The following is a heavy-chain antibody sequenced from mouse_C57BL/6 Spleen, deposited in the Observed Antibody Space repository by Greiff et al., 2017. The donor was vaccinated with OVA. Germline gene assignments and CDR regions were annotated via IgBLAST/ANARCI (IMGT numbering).Heavy chain of an antibody. CDR1: GYTFTSYW. D-gene: IGHD1-1*01. J-gene: IGHJ3*01. CDR2: IDPSDSYT. CDR3: AFDYGSSGGFAY. V-gene: IGHV1-50*01. Sequence: QVQLQQPGAELVKPGASVKLSCKASGYTFTSYWMQWVKQRPGQGLEWIGEIDPSDSYTNYNQKFKGKATLTVDTSSRTAYMQLSSLTSEDSAVYYCAFDYGSSGGFAYWGQGTLVTVSA.